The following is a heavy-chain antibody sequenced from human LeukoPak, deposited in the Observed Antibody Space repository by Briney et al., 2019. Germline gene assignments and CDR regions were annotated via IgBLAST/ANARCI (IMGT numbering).Heavy chain of an antibody. D-gene: IGHD3-10*01. CDR3: ARGLNWGLRGDFDY. CDR1: EFTFSSNW. Sequence: TGPTLILSWAASEFTFSSNWLSWIRQAPGKGLDWVANIKQDGSEKYYVCSVSGRFTISRDNAKNSLYLQMNSLRAEDTAVYYCARGLNWGLRGDFDYWGQGTLVTVSS. V-gene: IGHV3-7*05. CDR2: IKQDGSEK. J-gene: IGHJ4*02.